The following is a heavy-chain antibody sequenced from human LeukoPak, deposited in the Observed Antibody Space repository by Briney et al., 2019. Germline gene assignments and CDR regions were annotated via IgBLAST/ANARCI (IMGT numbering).Heavy chain of an antibody. V-gene: IGHV3-23*01. CDR1: GFTFSSYG. CDR2: ISGSGGST. J-gene: IGHJ4*02. D-gene: IGHD3-22*01. CDR3: AKVYDSSGYLDY. Sequence: GGSLRLSCAASGFTFSSYGMSWVRQAPGKGLEWVPAISGSGGSTYYADSVKGRFTISRDNSKNTLYLQMNSLRAEDTAVYYCAKVYDSSGYLDYWGQGTLVTVSS.